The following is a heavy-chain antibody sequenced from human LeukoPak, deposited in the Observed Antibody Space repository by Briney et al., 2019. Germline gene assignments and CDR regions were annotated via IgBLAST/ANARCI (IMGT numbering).Heavy chain of an antibody. Sequence: PSETLSLTCAVSGYSISSGYQWAWIRQSPRKVLEWIGSIYHSGSAHYNPSLKSRVTISVETSKNQFSLKMYSVTAADTAVYYCARDPRWLTPDCTSTSCYENYFDPWGQGTLVTVSS. CDR1: GYSISSGYQ. J-gene: IGHJ5*02. D-gene: IGHD2-2*01. CDR2: IYHSGSA. CDR3: ARDPRWLTPDCTSTSCYENYFDP. V-gene: IGHV4-38-2*02.